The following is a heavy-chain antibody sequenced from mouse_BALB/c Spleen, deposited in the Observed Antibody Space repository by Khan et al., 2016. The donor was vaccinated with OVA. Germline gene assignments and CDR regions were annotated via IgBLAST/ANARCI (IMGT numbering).Heavy chain of an antibody. J-gene: IGHJ3*01. D-gene: IGHD2-4*01. CDR1: GFSLTTYG. CDR3: ARNYDYDEGLAY. V-gene: IGHV2-2*02. Sequence: QVQLQQSGPGLVQPSQSLSITCTVSGFSLTTYGVHWVRQSPGKGLEWLGVIWSGGSTDYNAAFISRLSISKDSSKSQVFFQMNSLQVNDTAIYYCARNYDYDEGLAYGGQGTLVTVSA. CDR2: IWSGGST.